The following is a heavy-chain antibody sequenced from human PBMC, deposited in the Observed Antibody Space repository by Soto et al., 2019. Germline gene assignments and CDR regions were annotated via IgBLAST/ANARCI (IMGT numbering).Heavy chain of an antibody. CDR1: GFTFSSYA. J-gene: IGHJ6*03. D-gene: IGHD4-17*01. Sequence: GGSLRLSCAASGFTFSSYAMSWVRQAPGKGLEWVSAISGSGGSTYYADSVKGRFTISRDNSKNTLYLQMNSLRAEDTAVYYCAKTHGDYGGLGDYMDVWGKGTTVTVSS. V-gene: IGHV3-23*01. CDR3: AKTHGDYGGLGDYMDV. CDR2: ISGSGGST.